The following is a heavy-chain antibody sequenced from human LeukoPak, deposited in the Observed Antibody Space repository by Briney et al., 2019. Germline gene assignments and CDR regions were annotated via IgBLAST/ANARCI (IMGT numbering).Heavy chain of an antibody. D-gene: IGHD2-2*01. CDR3: ARGGLEYCSSASCYARFDP. J-gene: IGHJ5*02. CDR2: INHSGNT. Sequence: SETLSLTCAVYGGSFSGHYWSWIRQPPGKGLEWIGGINHSGNTNSNPSLKSRVTISLDTSKNQLSLKLTSVTAADTAVYYCARGGLEYCSSASCYARFDPWGQGTLVTVSS. V-gene: IGHV4-34*01. CDR1: GGSFSGHY.